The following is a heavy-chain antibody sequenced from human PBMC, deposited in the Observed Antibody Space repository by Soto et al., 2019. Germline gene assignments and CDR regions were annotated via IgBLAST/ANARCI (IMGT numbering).Heavy chain of an antibody. Sequence: GSLRLSCAASGFTFSSYAMSWVRQAPGKGLEWVSSITSTGDRAYYADSVKGRFTVSRDNSKNTLYLQMNSLRAEDTAVYYCAKYYMVTRSPFDYWGQGTLVTVSS. D-gene: IGHD5-18*01. J-gene: IGHJ4*02. CDR1: GFTFSSYA. V-gene: IGHV3-23*01. CDR2: ITSTGDRA. CDR3: AKYYMVTRSPFDY.